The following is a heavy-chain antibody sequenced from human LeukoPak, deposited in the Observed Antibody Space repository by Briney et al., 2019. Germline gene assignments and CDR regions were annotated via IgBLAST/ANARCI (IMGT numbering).Heavy chain of an antibody. V-gene: IGHV1-69*11. J-gene: IGHJ6*02. Sequence: ASVKVSCKASGATFSSYAINWVRQAPGQGLEWMGRIIPMLGTVNYAQKFQGRVTIIADEFTSTAYMEVSSLRSEDTAVYYCARDQKVGATPYFGMDVWGQGTTVTVSS. D-gene: IGHD1-26*01. CDR3: ARDQKVGATPYFGMDV. CDR2: IIPMLGTV. CDR1: GATFSSYA.